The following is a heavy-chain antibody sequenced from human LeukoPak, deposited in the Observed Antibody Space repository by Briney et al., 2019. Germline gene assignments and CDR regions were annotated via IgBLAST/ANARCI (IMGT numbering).Heavy chain of an antibody. CDR3: ARRGYSSGSNWFDP. Sequence: SGTLSLTCTVSGGSINSYYWSWIRQPPGKGLEWIGYIYYIGSTNYNPSLRGRATISVDTSNNQFYLKLSSVTAADTAVYYCARRGYSSGSNWFDPWGQGTLVTVSS. CDR1: GGSINSYY. D-gene: IGHD6-19*01. V-gene: IGHV4-59*08. J-gene: IGHJ5*02. CDR2: IYYIGST.